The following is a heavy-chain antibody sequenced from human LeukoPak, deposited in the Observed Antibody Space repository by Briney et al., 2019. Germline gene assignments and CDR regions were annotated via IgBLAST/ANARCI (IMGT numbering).Heavy chain of an antibody. CDR3: ARDSRTTLYAFDI. CDR2: IYYSGST. D-gene: IGHD1-7*01. CDR1: GGSISSYY. Sequence: PSETLSLTCTVSGGSISSYYWSWIRQPPGKGLEWIGYIYYSGSTNYNPSLKSRVTISVDTSKNQFSLKLSSVTAADTAVYYCARDSRTTLYAFDIWGQGTMVTVSS. J-gene: IGHJ3*02. V-gene: IGHV4-59*01.